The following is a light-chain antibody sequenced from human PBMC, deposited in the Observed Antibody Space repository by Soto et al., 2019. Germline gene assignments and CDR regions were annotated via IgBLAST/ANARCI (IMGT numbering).Light chain of an antibody. Sequence: DIQMTQSPSTXXASVGDRVTXXXXASQSITGWLAWYQQKPGKAPKLLIYKASSLESGVPSRFSGSGSGTEFTLTISSLQPDDFATYYCQQYNSYSLTFGGGTKVEIK. CDR1: QSITGW. J-gene: IGKJ4*01. CDR2: KAS. V-gene: IGKV1-5*03. CDR3: QQYNSYSLT.